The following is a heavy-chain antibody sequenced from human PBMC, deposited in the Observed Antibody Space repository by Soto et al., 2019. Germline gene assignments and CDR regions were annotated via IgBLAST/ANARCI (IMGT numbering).Heavy chain of an antibody. CDR2: IKQDGSEE. V-gene: IGHV3-7*03. J-gene: IGHJ6*02. CDR1: GQPFNRYW. CDR3: SGTHFDSGSFDFYGMDV. D-gene: IGHD3-3*01. Sequence: DVQLAESGGGLVQPGGSLRLSCVASGQPFNRYWMSWVRQAPGKGLEWVANIKQDGSEEYYVDSVKGRFTISRDNVKKSLSLQMNSLRAEDTAMYYFSGTHFDSGSFDFYGMDVWGQATTVIVSS.